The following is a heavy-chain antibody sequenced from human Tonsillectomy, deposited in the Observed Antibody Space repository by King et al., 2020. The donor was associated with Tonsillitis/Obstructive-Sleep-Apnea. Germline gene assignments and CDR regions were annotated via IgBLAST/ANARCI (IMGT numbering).Heavy chain of an antibody. CDR1: GFTFSSYW. CDR3: ARGLGHCTSTSCCTGY. Sequence: DVQLVESGGGLVQPGGSLRLSCAASGFTFSSYWMHWVRQAPGKGLVWVSHINSDGSNTTYADSVKGRFTISRDNAKNTLYLQMNSLRAEDTAVYYCARGLGHCTSTSCCTGYWGQGTLVTVSS. J-gene: IGHJ4*02. CDR2: INSDGSNT. V-gene: IGHV3-74*01. D-gene: IGHD2-2*02.